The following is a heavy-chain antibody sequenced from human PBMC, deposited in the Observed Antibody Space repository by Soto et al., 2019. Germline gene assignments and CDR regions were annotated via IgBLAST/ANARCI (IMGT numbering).Heavy chain of an antibody. J-gene: IGHJ4*02. CDR1: GGSFSGYY. V-gene: IGHV4-34*01. CDR2: INHSGST. CDR3: ARGRDWNYVDY. D-gene: IGHD1-1*01. Sequence: SETLSLSCTVYGGSFSGYYWSWIRQPPGKGLEWIGEINHSGSTNYNPSLKSRVTISVDTSKNQCSLKLSSVTAADTAVYYCARGRDWNYVDYWGKGTLVTVS.